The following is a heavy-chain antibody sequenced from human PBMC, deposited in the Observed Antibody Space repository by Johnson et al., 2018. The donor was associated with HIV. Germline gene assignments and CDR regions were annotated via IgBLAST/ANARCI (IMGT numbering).Heavy chain of an antibody. CDR1: GFTFSRYG. D-gene: IGHD3-3*01. CDR2: ISYDGSDK. V-gene: IGHV3-30*04. Sequence: QVQLVESGGGVVQPGRSLRLSCAASGFTFSRYGMHWVRQAPAKGLVWVAVISYDGSDKDYADSVKGRFTISRDSSKNTLYLQMNSLRIEDTAVYYCARGGVIHDAFDIWGQGTMVTLSS. J-gene: IGHJ3*02. CDR3: ARGGVIHDAFDI.